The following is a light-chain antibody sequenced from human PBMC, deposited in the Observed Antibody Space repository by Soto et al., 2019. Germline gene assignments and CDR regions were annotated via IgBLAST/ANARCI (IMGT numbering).Light chain of an antibody. CDR2: EGS. V-gene: IGLV2-23*01. CDR3: CSYSSSHTLV. CDR1: SSDVGSYNL. Sequence: QLVLTQPASLSGSPGQSITLSCTGTSSDVGSYNLVSWYQHHPGKAPKLMIYEGSERPSGVSNRFSGSKSGNTASLTISGLQAEDEGDHYCCSYSSSHTLVFGGGTKVTVL. J-gene: IGLJ2*01.